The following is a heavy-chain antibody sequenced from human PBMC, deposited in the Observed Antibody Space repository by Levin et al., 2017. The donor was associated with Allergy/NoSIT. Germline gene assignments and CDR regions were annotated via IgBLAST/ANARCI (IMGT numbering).Heavy chain of an antibody. CDR2: IFGGGSR. J-gene: IGHJ6*02. Sequence: PGESLKISCAASGFTVSSNYMSWVRQAPGKGLEFVSVIFGGGSRYYADSVKGRFTISRDNSKNTLYLQMNSLRAEDTAVYYCSSRIYYFDSSDSRMDVWGQGTTVTFSS. V-gene: IGHV3-66*01. D-gene: IGHD3-22*01. CDR1: GFTVSSNY. CDR3: SSRIYYFDSSDSRMDV.